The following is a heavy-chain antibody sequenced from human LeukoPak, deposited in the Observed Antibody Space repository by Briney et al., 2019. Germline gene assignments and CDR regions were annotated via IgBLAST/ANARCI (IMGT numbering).Heavy chain of an antibody. J-gene: IGHJ4*02. CDR2: IYYSGST. CDR1: GGSISSYN. CDR3: ARQQYSGSYYEELVY. Sequence: SETLSLTCTVSGGSISSYNWSWIRQPPGKGLEWIGYIYYSGSTNYNPSLKSRVTISVDTSKNQFSLKLSSVTAADTAVYYCARQQYSGSYYEELVYWGQGTLVTVSS. D-gene: IGHD1-26*01. V-gene: IGHV4-59*08.